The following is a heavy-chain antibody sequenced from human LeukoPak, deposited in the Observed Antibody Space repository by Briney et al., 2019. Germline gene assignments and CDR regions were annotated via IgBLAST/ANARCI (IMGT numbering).Heavy chain of an antibody. D-gene: IGHD3-3*01. CDR3: ARGHILDPSYWYFDL. CDR1: GGSISSGDYY. Sequence: SETLSLTCTVSGGSISSGDYYWSWIRQPPGKGLEWIVYIYYSGSTYYNPSLKSRVTISVDTSKNQFSLKLSSVTAADTAVYYCARGHILDPSYWYFDLWGRGTLVTVSS. V-gene: IGHV4-30-4*01. J-gene: IGHJ2*01. CDR2: IYYSGST.